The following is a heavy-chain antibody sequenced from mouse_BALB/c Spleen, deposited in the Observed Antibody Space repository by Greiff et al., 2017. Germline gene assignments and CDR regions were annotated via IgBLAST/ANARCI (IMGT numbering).Heavy chain of an antibody. D-gene: IGHD1-1*01. J-gene: IGHJ3*01. CDR3: ARGTTVGPLAY. Sequence: VLLVESGPGLVAPSQSLSLTCTVSGFSLTSYGVHWVRQPPGKGLEWLGVIWAGGSTNYKSALMSRLSISKDNSKSQVFLRMNSLQTDDTAMYYCARGTTVGPLAYWGQGTLVTVSA. CDR2: IWAGGST. V-gene: IGHV2-9*02. CDR1: GFSLTSYG.